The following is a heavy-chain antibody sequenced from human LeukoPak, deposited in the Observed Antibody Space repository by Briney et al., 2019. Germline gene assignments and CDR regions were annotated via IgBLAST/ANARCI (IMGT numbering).Heavy chain of an antibody. D-gene: IGHD1-14*01. J-gene: IGHJ4*02. V-gene: IGHV4-34*01. CDR1: GGSFSGYY. Sequence: SETLSLTCAVYGGSFSGYYWSWIRQPPGKGLEWIGEINHSGSTNYNPSLKSRVTISVDTSKNQFSLKLSSVTAADTAVYYCAGRSPYNNIVDSWGQGALVTVSS. CDR2: INHSGST. CDR3: AGRSPYNNIVDS.